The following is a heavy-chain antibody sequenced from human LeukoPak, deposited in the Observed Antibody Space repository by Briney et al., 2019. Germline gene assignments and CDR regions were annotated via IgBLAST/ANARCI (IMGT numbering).Heavy chain of an antibody. J-gene: IGHJ4*02. CDR1: GGSISSGSYY. Sequence: PSETLSLTCTVSGGSISSGSYYWSWIRQPAGKGLEWIWRIYTSGSTNYNPSLKSRVTISVDTSKNQFSLKLSSVTAADTAVYYCARFPYWGQGTLVTASS. CDR2: IYTSGST. CDR3: ARFPY. V-gene: IGHV4-61*02.